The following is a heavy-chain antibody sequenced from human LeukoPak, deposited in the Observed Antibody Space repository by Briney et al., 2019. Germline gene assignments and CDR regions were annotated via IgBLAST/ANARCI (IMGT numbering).Heavy chain of an antibody. CDR2: IRYDGNNK. V-gene: IGHV3-33*01. J-gene: IGHJ4*02. Sequence: PGGSLRLSCAASGFTCSTYSMHWVRQAPGKGLEWVAVIRYDGNNKFYVDSVRGRFTISRDNSKNTLYLQINSLRAEDTAVYYCARSYYSDSTDYPYIGYWGQGVLVTVSS. CDR1: GFTCSTYS. CDR3: ARSYYSDSTDYPYIGY. D-gene: IGHD3-22*01.